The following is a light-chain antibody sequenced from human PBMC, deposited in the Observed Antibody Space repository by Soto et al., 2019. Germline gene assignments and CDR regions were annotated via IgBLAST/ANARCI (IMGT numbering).Light chain of an antibody. Sequence: QSVLTQPASVSRSPGQSITISCTGTSSDVGSYNLVSWYQQHPGKAPKLMIYEVSKRPSGVSNRFSGSKSGNTASLTISGLQAEDEADYYCCSYAGSSTSPYVFGTGTKVPVL. CDR1: SSDVGSYNL. J-gene: IGLJ1*01. V-gene: IGLV2-23*02. CDR2: EVS. CDR3: CSYAGSSTSPYV.